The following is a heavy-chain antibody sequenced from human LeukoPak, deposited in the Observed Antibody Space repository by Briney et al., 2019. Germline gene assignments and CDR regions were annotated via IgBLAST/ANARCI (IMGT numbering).Heavy chain of an antibody. J-gene: IGHJ4*02. CDR1: GFTFSSYA. D-gene: IGHD6-19*01. CDR3: VKESVAGTWSYFDY. V-gene: IGHV3-23*01. Sequence: GGSLRLSCAASGFTFSSYAMSWVRQAPGKGLEWVSAISGSGDSTYYADSVKGRFTISRDNSKNTLYLQMNSLRAEDPAVFYCVKESVAGTWSYFDYWGQGILVTVSS. CDR2: ISGSGDST.